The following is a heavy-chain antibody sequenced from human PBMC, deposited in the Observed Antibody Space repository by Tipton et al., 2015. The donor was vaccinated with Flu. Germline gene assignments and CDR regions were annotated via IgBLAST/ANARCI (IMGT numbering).Heavy chain of an antibody. CDR1: GDSISSDFY. CDR3: ARDRRSYALDY. V-gene: IGHV4-38-2*02. D-gene: IGHD3-16*01. J-gene: IGHJ4*02. Sequence: LRLSCTVSGDSISSDFYWAWIRQFPGKGLEWIGTVSRTGSTIYNPSLKSRLTISVDTSKGQFSLNLTSVTAADTGVYFCARDRRSYALDYWGQGTLVAVSS. CDR2: VSRTGST.